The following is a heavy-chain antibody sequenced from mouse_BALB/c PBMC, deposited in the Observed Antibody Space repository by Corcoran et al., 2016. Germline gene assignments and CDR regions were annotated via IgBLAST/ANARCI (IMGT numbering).Heavy chain of an antibody. V-gene: IGHV1S136*01. Sequence: EVQLQQSGPELVKPGASVKMSCKASGYTFTSYVMHWVKQKPGQGLEWIGYINPYNDGTKYNEKFKGKATLTSDKSSSTAYMELSSLTSEDSAVYYCARSSPTGTGYAMDYWGQGTSVTVSS. CDR1: GYTFTSYV. CDR3: ARSSPTGTGYAMDY. CDR2: INPYNDGT. J-gene: IGHJ4*01. D-gene: IGHD4-1*02.